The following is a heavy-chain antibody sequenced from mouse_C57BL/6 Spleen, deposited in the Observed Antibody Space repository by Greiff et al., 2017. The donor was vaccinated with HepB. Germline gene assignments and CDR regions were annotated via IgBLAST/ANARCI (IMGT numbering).Heavy chain of an antibody. CDR2: IDPENGDT. CDR1: GFNIKDDY. D-gene: IGHD3-3*01. CDR3: TTAGRVY. J-gene: IGHJ2*01. Sequence: VQLQQSGAELVRPGASVKLSCTASGFNIKDDYMHWVKQRPEQGLEWIGCIDPENGDTEYASKFQGKATITADTSSNTAYLQLSSLTSEDTAVYYCTTAGRVYWGQGTTLTVSS. V-gene: IGHV14-4*01.